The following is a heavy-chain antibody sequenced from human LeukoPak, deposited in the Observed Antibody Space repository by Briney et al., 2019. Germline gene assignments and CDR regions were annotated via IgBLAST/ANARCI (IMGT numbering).Heavy chain of an antibody. J-gene: IGHJ3*02. Sequence: GGSLRLSCAASGFTFSSYGMHWVRQAPGKGLEWVAVIWYDGSNKYYADSVKGRFTISRDNSKNTLYLQMNSLRAEDTAVYYCARAGSGSHPKELGAFDIWGQGTMVTVS. CDR2: IWYDGSNK. CDR3: ARAGSGSHPKELGAFDI. D-gene: IGHD1-26*01. CDR1: GFTFSSYG. V-gene: IGHV3-33*01.